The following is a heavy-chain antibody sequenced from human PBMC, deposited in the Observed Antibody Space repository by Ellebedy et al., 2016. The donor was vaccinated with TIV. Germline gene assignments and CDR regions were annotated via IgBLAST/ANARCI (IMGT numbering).Heavy chain of an antibody. CDR1: EFTVSSNY. Sequence: GESLKISCAASEFTVSSNYMNWVRQAPGKGLEWVSIISSAGTTYYADSVKGRFTISKDNSKNTLNLQMTSLRVEDTAVYYCARASFYDVDLSGWYFDIWGRGTLVSVSS. D-gene: IGHD3-10*02. CDR3: ARASFYDVDLSGWYFDI. V-gene: IGHV3-66*01. J-gene: IGHJ2*01. CDR2: ISSAGTT.